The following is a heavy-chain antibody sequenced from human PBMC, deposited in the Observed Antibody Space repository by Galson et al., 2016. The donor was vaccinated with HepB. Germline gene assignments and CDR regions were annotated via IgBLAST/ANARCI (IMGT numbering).Heavy chain of an antibody. CDR3: VRGIAGDHFDY. J-gene: IGHJ4*02. V-gene: IGHV4-39*01. D-gene: IGHD1-26*01. Sequence: SETLSLTCTVSGGSISSSSYHWGWIRQPPGRGPEWIGSIYYSGGTQHNPSLKRRVTIARDTSKNQFSLKLSSVTAAGTAVYYCVRGIAGDHFDYWGQGTLVTVSS. CDR2: IYYSGGT. CDR1: GGSISSSSYH.